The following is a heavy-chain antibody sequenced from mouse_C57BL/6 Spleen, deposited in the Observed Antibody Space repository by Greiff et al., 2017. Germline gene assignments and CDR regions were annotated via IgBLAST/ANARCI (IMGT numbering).Heavy chain of an antibody. CDR1: GYAFSSSW. J-gene: IGHJ3*01. CDR3: ARGYSNSFAD. D-gene: IGHD2-5*01. CDR2: IYPGDGDT. V-gene: IGHV1-82*01. Sequence: VQLQQSGPELVKPGASVKISCKASGYAFSSSWMNWVKQRPGKGLEWIGRIYPGDGDTNNNGKFKGKATLTADKSSSTAYMQLSSLTSEDSAVYFCARGYSNSFADWGQGTLVTVSA.